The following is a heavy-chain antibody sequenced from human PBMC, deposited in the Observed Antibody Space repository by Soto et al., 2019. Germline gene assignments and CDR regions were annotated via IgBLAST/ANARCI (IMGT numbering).Heavy chain of an antibody. J-gene: IGHJ6*02. D-gene: IGHD1-20*01. V-gene: IGHV1-69*12. Sequence: QVQLEQSGAEVKKPGSSVKVSCKASGGTFSNSAISWVRQAPGQGLEWMGGIMPIFRTPDYAQKFQGRVTVTADESTSSAYMELSGLRSDDTSVYYCARYKDRQQLGGNYYYILVVWCQGTTVTVSS. CDR3: ARYKDRQQLGGNYYYILVV. CDR2: IMPIFRTP. CDR1: GGTFSNSA.